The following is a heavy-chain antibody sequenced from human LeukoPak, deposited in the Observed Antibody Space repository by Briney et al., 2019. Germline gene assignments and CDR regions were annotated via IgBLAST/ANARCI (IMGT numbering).Heavy chain of an antibody. V-gene: IGHV1-8*03. CDR1: GYTFTSYD. CDR3: ARGRPRCSSTSCLNWFDP. CDR2: MNPNSGNT. D-gene: IGHD2-2*01. J-gene: IGHJ5*02. Sequence: GASVKVSCKASGYTFTSYDINWVRQATGQGLEWMGWMNPNSGNTGYAQKFQGRVTITRNTSISTAYMELSSLRSEDTAVYYCARGRPRCSSTSCLNWFDPWGQGTLVTVSS.